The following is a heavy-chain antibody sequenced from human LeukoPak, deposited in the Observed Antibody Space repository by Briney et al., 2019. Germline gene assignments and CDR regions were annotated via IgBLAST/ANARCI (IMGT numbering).Heavy chain of an antibody. Sequence: ASVKVSCKASGYTFTGYYMHWVRQAPGQGLEWMGWINPNSGGTNYAQKFRGRVTMTRDTSNSTAYMDLSRLRSDDTAVYYWARDDDFVDYWGQGSLVTVSS. CDR3: ARDDDFVDY. D-gene: IGHD1-1*01. CDR1: GYTFTGYY. J-gene: IGHJ4*02. CDR2: INPNSGGT. V-gene: IGHV1-2*02.